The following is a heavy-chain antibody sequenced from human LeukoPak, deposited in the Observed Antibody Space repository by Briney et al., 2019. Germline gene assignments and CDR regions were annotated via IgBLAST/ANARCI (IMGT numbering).Heavy chain of an antibody. D-gene: IGHD6-6*01. CDR1: GGTFSSYA. CDR2: IIPILGIA. CDR3: ASRPRSYYYYYGMDV. Sequence: SVKVSCKASGGTFSSYAISWVRQAPGQGLEWMGRIIPILGIANYAQKFQGRVTITADKSMSTAYMELSSLRSEDTAVYYCASRPRSYYYYYGMDVWGQGTTVTDSS. V-gene: IGHV1-69*04. J-gene: IGHJ6*02.